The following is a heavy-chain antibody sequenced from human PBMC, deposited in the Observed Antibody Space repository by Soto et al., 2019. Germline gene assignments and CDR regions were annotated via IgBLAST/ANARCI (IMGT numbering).Heavy chain of an antibody. D-gene: IGHD4-17*01. CDR1: GGSISSGGYY. CDR3: ARMTVTSPLSPFDY. CDR2: IYYSGST. Sequence: QVQLQESGPGLVKPSQTLSLTCTVSGGSISSGGYYWSWIRQHPGKGLEWIGYIYYSGSTYYNLSLKSRVTISVDTSKNQFSLKLSSVTAADTAVYYCARMTVTSPLSPFDYWGQGTLVTVSS. J-gene: IGHJ4*02. V-gene: IGHV4-31*03.